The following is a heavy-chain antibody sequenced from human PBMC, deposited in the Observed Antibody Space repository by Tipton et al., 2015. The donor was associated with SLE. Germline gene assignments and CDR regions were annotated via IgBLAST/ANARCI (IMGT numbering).Heavy chain of an antibody. Sequence: TLSLTCTVSGGSISSHYWSWIRQPPGKGLEWIGYIYYSGSTNYNPSLKSRVTISVDTSKNQFSLKLSSVTAADTAVYYCAREGRYYGSGSFYFDYWGQGTLVTVSS. J-gene: IGHJ4*02. V-gene: IGHV4-59*11. CDR3: AREGRYYGSGSFYFDY. CDR1: GGSISSHY. D-gene: IGHD3-10*01. CDR2: IYYSGST.